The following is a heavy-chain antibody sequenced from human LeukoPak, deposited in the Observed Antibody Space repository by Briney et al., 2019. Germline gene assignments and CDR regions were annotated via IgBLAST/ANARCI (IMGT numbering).Heavy chain of an antibody. Sequence: ASVRVSCKASRYTFTGYYIHWVRQAPGQGPEWMGWINPDNGGTNYAQKFQGRVTMTRDTSISTAYMELSRLKFDDTAVYYCARVSTSGYRDWLDPWGQGTLVTVSS. CDR3: ARVSTSGYRDWLDP. J-gene: IGHJ5*02. D-gene: IGHD3-9*01. CDR2: INPDNGGT. CDR1: RYTFTGYY. V-gene: IGHV1-2*02.